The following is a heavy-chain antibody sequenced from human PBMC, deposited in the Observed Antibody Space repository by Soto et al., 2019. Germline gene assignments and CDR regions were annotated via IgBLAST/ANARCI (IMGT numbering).Heavy chain of an antibody. V-gene: IGHV1-46*01. CDR1: GYTFTTYY. D-gene: IGHD6-6*01. CDR3: ARDVGMASRPYLDY. CDR2: INPSGGST. Sequence: SVKVSCKASGYTFTTYYMYWVRQAPGQGLEWMGIINPSGGSTSFAQKFQGRVTMTRDTSTSTVYMELISLTSEDTAVYYCARDVGMASRPYLDYWGQGTLVTVSS. J-gene: IGHJ4*02.